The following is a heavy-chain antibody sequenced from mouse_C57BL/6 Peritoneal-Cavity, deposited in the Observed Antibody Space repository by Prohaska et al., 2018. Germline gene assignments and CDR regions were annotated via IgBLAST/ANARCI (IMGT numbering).Heavy chain of an antibody. CDR2: IDPSDSYT. Sequence: KASGYTFTSYWMHWVKQRPGQALAWIGEIDPSDSYTNYNQKFKVKATLTVDKSSSTAYMQLSSLTSEDSAVYYCARWYYGSSFDYWGQGTTLTVSS. V-gene: IGHV1-69*02. D-gene: IGHD1-1*01. CDR1: GYTFTSYW. CDR3: ARWYYGSSFDY. J-gene: IGHJ2*01.